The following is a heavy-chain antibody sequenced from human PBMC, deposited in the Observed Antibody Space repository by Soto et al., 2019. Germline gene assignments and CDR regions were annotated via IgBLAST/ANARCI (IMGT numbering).Heavy chain of an antibody. CDR2: IIPIFGTA. J-gene: IGHJ6*02. CDR1: GGTFSSYA. CDR3: ARVRYGDYVYDSSGYIDYYYYYGMDV. D-gene: IGHD3-22*01. Sequence: GASVKVSCKASGGTFSSYAISWVRQAPGQGLEWMGGIIPIFGTANYAQEFQGRVTITADESTSTAYMELSSLRSEDTAVYYCARVRYGDYVYDSSGYIDYYYYYGMDVWGQGTTVTVSS. V-gene: IGHV1-69*13.